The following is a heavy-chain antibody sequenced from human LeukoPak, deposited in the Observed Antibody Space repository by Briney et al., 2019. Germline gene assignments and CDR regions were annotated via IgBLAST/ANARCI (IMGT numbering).Heavy chain of an antibody. V-gene: IGHV4-30-4*01. J-gene: IGHJ5*02. CDR1: GGSIRSGDYY. Sequence: SQTLSLTCTVSGGSIRSGDYYWSWIRQPPGKGLEWIGYIYYSGSTYYNPSLKSRVTISVDTSKNQFSLKLTSVTAADTAVYYWARDKSGYYHDPYNWFDPWGQGTLVTVSS. D-gene: IGHD3-3*01. CDR2: IYYSGST. CDR3: ARDKSGYYHDPYNWFDP.